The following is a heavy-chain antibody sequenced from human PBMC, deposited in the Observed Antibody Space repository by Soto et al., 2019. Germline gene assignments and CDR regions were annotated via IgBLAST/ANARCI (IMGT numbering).Heavy chain of an antibody. CDR2: ISGSGGST. Sequence: GGSLRLSCAASGFTFSSYAMSWVRQAPGKGLEWVSAISGSGGSTYYADSVKGRFTISRDNSKNTLYLQMNSLRAEDTAVYYCAKLNRPPGRLWFGELFLDYWGQGTLVTVSS. CDR3: AKLNRPPGRLWFGELFLDY. J-gene: IGHJ4*02. D-gene: IGHD3-10*01. CDR1: GFTFSSYA. V-gene: IGHV3-23*01.